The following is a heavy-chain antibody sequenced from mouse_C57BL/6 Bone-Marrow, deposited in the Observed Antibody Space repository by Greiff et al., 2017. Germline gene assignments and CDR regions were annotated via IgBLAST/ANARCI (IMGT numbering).Heavy chain of an antibody. CDR2: INPSNGGT. CDR1: GYTFTSYW. J-gene: IGHJ4*01. Sequence: QVQLQQPGTELVKPGASVKLSCKASGYTFTSYWMHWVKQRPGQGLEWIGNINPSNGGTNYNEKFKSKATLTVDKSSSTAYMQLSSLTSEDSAVYYWARGGGSSYDAMDYWGQGTSVTVSS. CDR3: ARGGGSSYDAMDY. V-gene: IGHV1-53*01. D-gene: IGHD1-1*01.